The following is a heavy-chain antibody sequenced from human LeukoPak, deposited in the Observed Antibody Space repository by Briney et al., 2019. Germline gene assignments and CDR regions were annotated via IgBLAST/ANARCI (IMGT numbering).Heavy chain of an antibody. V-gene: IGHV3-7*01. CDR1: GFTFSDYY. Sequence: GGSLRLSCAASGFTFSDYYMSWVRQAPGKGLEWVANIKQDGSEKYYVDSVKGRFTISRDNAKNSLYLQMNSLRAEDTAVYYCARDHTYYYDSSGYSLLGYWGQGTLVTVSS. D-gene: IGHD3-22*01. J-gene: IGHJ4*02. CDR3: ARDHTYYYDSSGYSLLGY. CDR2: IKQDGSEK.